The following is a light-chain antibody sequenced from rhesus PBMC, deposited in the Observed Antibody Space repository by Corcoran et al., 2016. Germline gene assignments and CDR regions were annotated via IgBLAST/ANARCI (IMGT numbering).Light chain of an antibody. CDR2: WAS. V-gene: IGKV4-1*01. CDR1: QSHLYSYKNKNY. Sequence: DIVMTQSPDSLAVSLGERVTINCKSSQSHLYSYKNKNYLAWYQQKPGQAPKVLIYWASTREPGVPKRVSGSGSGTDCTLTISGLQAEDVAVYYCQQYYSTPLTFGGGTKVEIK. J-gene: IGKJ4*01. CDR3: QQYYSTPLT.